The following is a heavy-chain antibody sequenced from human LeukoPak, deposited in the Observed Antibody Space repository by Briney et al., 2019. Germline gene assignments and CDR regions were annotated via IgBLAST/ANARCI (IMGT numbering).Heavy chain of an antibody. CDR3: RRDVDCSGGRCYGY. J-gene: IGHJ4*02. D-gene: IGHD2-15*01. V-gene: IGHV1-46*01. CDR2: INPSDGTT. Sequence: ASVKVSCKASGYTFTSYYMHWVRQAPGQGLEWMGIINPSDGTTTYAQKFQGRVTMTRDTSTTTVYMELSSLRSEDPAVYYCRRDVDCSGGRCYGYWGEGTLGTVSS. CDR1: GYTFTSYY.